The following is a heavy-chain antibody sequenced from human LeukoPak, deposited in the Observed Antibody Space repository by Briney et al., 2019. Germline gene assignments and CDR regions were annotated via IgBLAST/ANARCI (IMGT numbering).Heavy chain of an antibody. CDR2: LSGSGGST. J-gene: IGHJ4*02. CDR3: AKGTVFGVVRSGGLDY. CDR1: EFAFSSYA. V-gene: IGHV3-23*01. D-gene: IGHD3-3*01. Sequence: PGGSLRLSCAASEFAFSSYAMSWVRQAPGKGLEWVSGLSGSGGSTYYADPVKGRFTISRDNSKNTLYLQMNSLRAEDTAVYYCAKGTVFGVVRSGGLDYWGQGTLVNVSS.